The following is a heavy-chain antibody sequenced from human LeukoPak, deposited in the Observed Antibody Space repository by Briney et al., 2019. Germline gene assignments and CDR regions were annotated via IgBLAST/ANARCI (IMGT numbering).Heavy chain of an antibody. Sequence: PPQTLSLTCTVSGGSISSGGYYWRWIRQHPGKGLEWIGYIYYSGSTYYNPSLKSRVTISVDTSKNQFSLKLSSVTAADTAVYYCARGFDSSGYYFDYWGQGTLVTVSS. CDR1: GGSISSGGYY. V-gene: IGHV4-31*03. CDR3: ARGFDSSGYYFDY. J-gene: IGHJ4*02. D-gene: IGHD3-22*01. CDR2: IYYSGST.